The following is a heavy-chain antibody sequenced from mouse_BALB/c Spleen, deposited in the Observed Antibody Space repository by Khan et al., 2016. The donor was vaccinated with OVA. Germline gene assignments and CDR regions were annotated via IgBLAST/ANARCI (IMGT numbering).Heavy chain of an antibody. Sequence: QVRLQQSGPGLVAPSQSLSITCTVSDFSLDNYSKHWIRQSPGKGLEWLGVIWSAGSTDYNAAFISRLTITKDNSRSQVFFQVNSLQPNDTAIYYCARRGYDYGRGALFAYWGQGTLVTVSA. D-gene: IGHD2-4*01. V-gene: IGHV2-2*02. CDR1: DFSLDNYS. CDR2: IWSAGST. CDR3: ARRGYDYGRGALFAY. J-gene: IGHJ3*01.